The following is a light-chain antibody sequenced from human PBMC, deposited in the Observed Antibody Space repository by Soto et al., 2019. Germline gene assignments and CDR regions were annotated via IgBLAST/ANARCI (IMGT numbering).Light chain of an antibody. Sequence: QAVVTQPPSVSGAPGQRVTISCTGSRSNIGAGYDVHWYQQLPGTAPKLLIYGNSNRPSGVPDRFSGSKSGTSASLAITGLQAEDEADYYCQSYDTSLGGAIFGGGTQLTVL. CDR3: QSYDTSLGGAI. CDR1: RSNIGAGYD. V-gene: IGLV1-40*01. J-gene: IGLJ2*01. CDR2: GNS.